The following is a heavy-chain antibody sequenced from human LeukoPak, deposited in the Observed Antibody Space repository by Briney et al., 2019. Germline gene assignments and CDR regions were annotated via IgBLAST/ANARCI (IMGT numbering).Heavy chain of an antibody. CDR2: IYYSGST. CDR1: GGSISFYY. CDR3: AREGKYYGSGSCYDYYYGMDV. Sequence: PSETLSLTCTVSGGSISFYYWSWIRQPPGKGLEWVGYIYYSGSTNYNPSLKSRVTISVDTSKNQFSLKLTSVTAADTAVYYCAREGKYYGSGSCYDYYYGMDVWGQETTVTVSS. V-gene: IGHV4-59*12. J-gene: IGHJ6*02. D-gene: IGHD3-10*01.